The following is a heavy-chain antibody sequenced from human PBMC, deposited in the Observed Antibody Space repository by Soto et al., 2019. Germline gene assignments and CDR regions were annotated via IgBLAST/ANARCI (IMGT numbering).Heavy chain of an antibody. CDR1: GFTLSSYD. CDR3: TRKTPPTGIEV. CDR2: IGSGGDT. Sequence: EVQLVESGGGLVQPGGSLRLSCAASGFTLSSYDIHWVRQATGEGLAWVSGIGSGGDTHYADSVKGRFIISREDGKNSLYLQMNNLRVGDSAVYCCTRKTPPTGIEVGGQGATVTVSS. J-gene: IGHJ6*02. V-gene: IGHV3-13*01. D-gene: IGHD3-9*01.